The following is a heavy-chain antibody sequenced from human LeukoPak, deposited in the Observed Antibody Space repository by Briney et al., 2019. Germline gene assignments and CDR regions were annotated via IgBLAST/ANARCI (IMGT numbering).Heavy chain of an antibody. CDR3: ARDGPYDYVWGSYPQGAFDI. Sequence: SETLSLTCTVSGGSISNYYWSWIRQPPGKGLEWIGSIYYSGSTYYNPSLKSRVTISVDTSKNQFSLKLSSLTAADTAVYYCARDGPYDYVWGSYPQGAFDIWGQGTMVTVSS. D-gene: IGHD3-16*02. CDR2: IYYSGST. CDR1: GGSISNYY. V-gene: IGHV4-39*02. J-gene: IGHJ3*02.